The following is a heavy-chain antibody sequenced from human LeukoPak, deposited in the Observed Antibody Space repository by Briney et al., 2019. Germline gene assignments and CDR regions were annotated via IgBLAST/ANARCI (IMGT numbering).Heavy chain of an antibody. D-gene: IGHD5-24*01. Sequence: SETLSLTCIVSGAAISTYYWTWIRQPPGKGLEWMGYIYYDGTANYNPSLKSRVTISVDMSRNVFSLKVASVTAADTAVYYCVRGRDGYSTWDQGTLVTVSS. CDR1: GAAISTYY. CDR2: IYYDGTA. V-gene: IGHV4-59*01. CDR3: VRGRDGYST. J-gene: IGHJ5*02.